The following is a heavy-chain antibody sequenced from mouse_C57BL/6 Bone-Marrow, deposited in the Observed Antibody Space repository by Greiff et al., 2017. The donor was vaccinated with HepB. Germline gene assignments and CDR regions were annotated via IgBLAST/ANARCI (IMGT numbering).Heavy chain of an antibody. CDR1: GYTFTSYW. CDR2: IDPSDSYT. D-gene: IGHD2-14*01. CDR3: ARPGVRGYFDY. J-gene: IGHJ2*01. V-gene: IGHV1-50*01. Sequence: QVQLKQSGAELVKPGASVKLSCKASGYTFTSYWMQWVKQRPGQGLEWIGEIDPSDSYTNYNQKFKGKATLTVDTSSSTAYMQLSSLTSEDSAVYYCARPGVRGYFDYWGQGTTLTVSS.